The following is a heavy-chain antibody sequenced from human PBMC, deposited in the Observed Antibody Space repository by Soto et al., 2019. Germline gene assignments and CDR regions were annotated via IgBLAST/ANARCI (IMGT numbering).Heavy chain of an antibody. CDR3: TRMRSSYNWNDDY. CDR2: IRSKANSYAT. J-gene: IGHJ4*02. CDR1: GFTFSGSA. D-gene: IGHD1-20*01. Sequence: EVQLLESGGGLVQPGGSLRLSCAASGFTFSGSAMHWVRQASGKGLEWVGRIRSKANSYATAYAASVKGRFTISRDDSKNTAYLQMNSLKTEDTAVYYCTRMRSSYNWNDDYWGQGTLVTVSS. V-gene: IGHV3-73*01.